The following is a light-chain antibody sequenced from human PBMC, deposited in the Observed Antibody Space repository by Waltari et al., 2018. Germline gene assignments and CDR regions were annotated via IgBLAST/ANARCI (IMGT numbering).Light chain of an antibody. Sequence: QAVVTQEPSMTVSPGGTVTLPCPPSTGAVTRVHSPHWFQQKPGQAPKTIIYKTNYKHSWTPARFSGSLLGGKAALTLSGAQPEDEADYYCWLYYSGAQLLFGGGTRLTVL. CDR2: KTN. CDR3: WLYYSGAQLL. J-gene: IGLJ2*01. V-gene: IGLV7-43*01. CDR1: TGAVTRVHS.